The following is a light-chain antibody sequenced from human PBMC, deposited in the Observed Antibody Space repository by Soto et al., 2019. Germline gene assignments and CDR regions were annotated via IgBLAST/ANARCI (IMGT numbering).Light chain of an antibody. CDR2: GAS. CDR1: QSVSSN. V-gene: IGKV3-15*01. J-gene: IGKJ1*01. Sequence: EVVMTQSPATLSVSPGERATLSCRASQSVSSNLAWYQKKPGQAPRLLIYGASTRATGIPARLSGSGSGTEFTLTISSLQSEDLGVYYCQQYNNWPPWTFGQGTKVEIQ. CDR3: QQYNNWPPWT.